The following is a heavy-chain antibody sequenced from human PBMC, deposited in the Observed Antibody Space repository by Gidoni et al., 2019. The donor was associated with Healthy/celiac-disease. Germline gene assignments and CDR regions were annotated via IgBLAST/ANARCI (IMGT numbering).Heavy chain of an antibody. D-gene: IGHD1-26*01. CDR3: ARLGAGGYYYYGMDV. CDR2: IYYSGST. Sequence: QVQLQESGPGLVKPSQTLSLNCTVSGGSISSGGYYWSWIRQHPGKGLEWIGYIYYSGSTYYNPSLKSRVTISVDTSKNQFSLKLSSVTAADTAVYYCARLGAGGYYYYGMDVWGQGTTVTVSS. CDR1: GGSISSGGYY. V-gene: IGHV4-31*03. J-gene: IGHJ6*02.